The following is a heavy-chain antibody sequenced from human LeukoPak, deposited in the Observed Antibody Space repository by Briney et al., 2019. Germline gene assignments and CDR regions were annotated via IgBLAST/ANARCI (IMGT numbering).Heavy chain of an antibody. D-gene: IGHD5-18*01. CDR2: IRYDGSNK. CDR1: GFTFSSYG. V-gene: IGHV3-30*02. CDR3: ARDRGLYGYRDY. J-gene: IGHJ4*02. Sequence: PGGSLRLSCAASGFTFSSYGMHWVRQAPGKGLEWVAFIRYDGSNKYYADSVKGRFTISRDNSKNTLYLQMNSLRAEDTAVYYCARDRGLYGYRDYWGQGTLVTVSS.